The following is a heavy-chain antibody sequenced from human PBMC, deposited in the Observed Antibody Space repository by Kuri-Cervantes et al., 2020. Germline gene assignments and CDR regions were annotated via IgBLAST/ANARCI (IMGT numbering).Heavy chain of an antibody. CDR2: IHYSGST. Sequence: SETLSLTCTVSGGSVSSGSYYWSWIRQPPGKGLEWIGYIHYSGSTNYNPSLKSRVTISVDTSKNQFSLKLSSVTAADTAVYYCARDRERWLVRWYFDLWGRGTPVTVSS. CDR1: GGSVSSGSYY. J-gene: IGHJ2*01. CDR3: ARDRERWLVRWYFDL. V-gene: IGHV4-61*01. D-gene: IGHD6-19*01.